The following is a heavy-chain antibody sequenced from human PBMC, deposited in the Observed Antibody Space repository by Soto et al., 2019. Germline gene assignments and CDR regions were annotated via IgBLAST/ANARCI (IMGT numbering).Heavy chain of an antibody. Sequence: PSETLSLTCTVSGGSISSSSFYWGWIRQPPGKGLQWIGSFYYSGSAYYNPSLKSRVTISVDTSKNQFSLKLTSVTAADTAVYYCVRQERHASWLDPWGQGTLVTVSS. V-gene: IGHV4-39*01. J-gene: IGHJ5*02. CDR2: FYYSGSA. CDR1: GGSISSSSFY. CDR3: VRQERHASWLDP.